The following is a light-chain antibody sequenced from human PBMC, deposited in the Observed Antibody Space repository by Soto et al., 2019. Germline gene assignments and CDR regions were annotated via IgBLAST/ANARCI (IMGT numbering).Light chain of an antibody. CDR3: EQYGSSPPGFT. CDR1: QSVSSTY. Sequence: EMGLTQSPGTLSLFPGERATLSCRAMQSVSSTYFAWYRQKPGQPPSLLIYGASNSATGVPDRFSGSGSGTDFTLTISRLEPEDFAVYYCEQYGSSPPGFTFGPGTTVDIK. V-gene: IGKV3-20*01. J-gene: IGKJ3*01. CDR2: GAS.